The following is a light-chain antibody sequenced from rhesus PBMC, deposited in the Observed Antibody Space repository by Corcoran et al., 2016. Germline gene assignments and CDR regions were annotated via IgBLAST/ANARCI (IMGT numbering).Light chain of an antibody. Sequence: DIQMTQSPSSLSASVGATVTITCQASQGISKYLAWYKQKPGKAPKVLLYDASTLQSVGPSRFSGIGTWTECTLTISSLQPEEFATYYCQPHDSYPFTFGPGTKLDIK. CDR1: QGISKY. CDR2: DAS. CDR3: QPHDSYPFT. V-gene: IGKV1-25*01. J-gene: IGKJ3*01.